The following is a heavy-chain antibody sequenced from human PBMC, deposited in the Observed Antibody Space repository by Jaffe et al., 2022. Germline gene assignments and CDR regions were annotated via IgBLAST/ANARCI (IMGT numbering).Heavy chain of an antibody. V-gene: IGHV1-69*05. CDR3: ASLGITMVRGVIIMDYYYMDV. CDR2: IIPIFGTA. CDR1: GGTFSSYA. D-gene: IGHD3-10*01. Sequence: QVQLVQSGAEVKKPGSSVKVSCKASGGTFSSYAISWVRQAPGQGLEWMGGIIPIFGTANYAQKFQGRVTITTDESTSTAYMELSSLRSEDTAVYYCASLGITMVRGVIIMDYYYMDVWGKGTTVTVSS. J-gene: IGHJ6*03.